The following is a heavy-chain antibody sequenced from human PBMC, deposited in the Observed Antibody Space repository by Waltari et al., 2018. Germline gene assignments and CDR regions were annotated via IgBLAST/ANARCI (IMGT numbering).Heavy chain of an antibody. J-gene: IGHJ4*02. Sequence: QVQLQQWGAGLLKPSETLSLTCAVYGGSFSGYYWSWIRQPPGKGLEGIGEINHSGSTNYNPSLKSRVTISVDTSKNQFSLKLSSVTAADTAVYYCARGRRYSSGWYRSGRPKGDGPYDYWGQGTLVTVSS. CDR3: ARGRRYSSGWYRSGRPKGDGPYDY. V-gene: IGHV4-34*01. CDR2: INHSGST. D-gene: IGHD6-19*01. CDR1: GGSFSGYY.